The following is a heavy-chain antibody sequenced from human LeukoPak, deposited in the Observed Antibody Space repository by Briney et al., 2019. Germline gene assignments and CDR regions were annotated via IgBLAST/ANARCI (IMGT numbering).Heavy chain of an antibody. V-gene: IGHV3-66*02. Sequence: PGGSLRLSCAASGFTVSSNYMSWVRQAPGKGLEWVSVIYSGGSTYYADSVKGRFTISRDNSKNTLYLQMNSLRAEDTAVYYCARGKADYYYYYMDVWGKGTTVTVSS. CDR1: GFTVSSNY. CDR2: IYSGGST. J-gene: IGHJ6*03. CDR3: ARGKADYYYYYMDV.